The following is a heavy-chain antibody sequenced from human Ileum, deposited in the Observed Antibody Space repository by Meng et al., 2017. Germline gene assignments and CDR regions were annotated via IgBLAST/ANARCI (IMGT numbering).Heavy chain of an antibody. V-gene: IGHV4-39*07. J-gene: IGHJ4*02. Sequence: ESGSGCVKPSETLSLTCTVSGGSISRSSNYWGWTRQPPGKGLEWIGSIYYSGSTYYNPSLKSRVTISVDTSKNQFSLKLSSVTAADTAVYYCVRSSNTAMVVFDYWGQGTLVTVSS. CDR3: VRSSNTAMVVFDY. CDR2: IYYSGST. D-gene: IGHD5-18*01. CDR1: GGSISRSSNY.